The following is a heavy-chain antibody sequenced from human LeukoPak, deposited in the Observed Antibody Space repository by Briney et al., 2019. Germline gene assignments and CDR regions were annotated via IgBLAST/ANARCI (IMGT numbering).Heavy chain of an antibody. J-gene: IGHJ4*02. D-gene: IGHD2-15*01. CDR3: AKRFHGVGDITTWYFDY. CDR1: GFTFSSYG. CDR2: ISGSGSGT. Sequence: GGSLRLSCAASGFTFSSYGMSWVRQAPGKGLEWASRISGSGSGTYYADSVKGRFTISRDNSKNTLYLQLNSLRAEDTAVYYCAKRFHGVGDITTWYFDYWGQGTLVTVSS. V-gene: IGHV3-23*01.